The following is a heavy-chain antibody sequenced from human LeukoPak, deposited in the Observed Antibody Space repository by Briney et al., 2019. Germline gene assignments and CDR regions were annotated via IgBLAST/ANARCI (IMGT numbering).Heavy chain of an antibody. J-gene: IGHJ5*02. D-gene: IGHD2-21*02. CDR2: IFPGDSDT. V-gene: IGHV5-51*01. Sequence: GESLKISCKGSGYNFTKFWLGWVRQMPGKGLEWMGIIFPGDSDTRYSPSFEGQVTISADKSLSTAYLQWTSLNVSDTAMYYCAVTALDNWFDHWGQGTLVTVSS. CDR1: GYNFTKFW. CDR3: AVTALDNWFDH.